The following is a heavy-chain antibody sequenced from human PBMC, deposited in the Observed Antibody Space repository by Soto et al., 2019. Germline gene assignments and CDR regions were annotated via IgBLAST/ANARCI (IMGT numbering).Heavy chain of an antibody. V-gene: IGHV3-30*18. CDR3: AKDRGRRAYYFDY. CDR1: GFTFCSYG. CDR2: ISYDGSNK. Sequence: QVQLVESGGGVVQPGRSLRLSCAASGFTFCSYGMHWVRQAPGKGLEWVAVISYDGSNKYYADSVKGRFTISRDNSKNTLYLQMNSLRAEDTAVYYCAKDRGRRAYYFDYWGQGTLVTVSS. D-gene: IGHD3-16*01. J-gene: IGHJ4*02.